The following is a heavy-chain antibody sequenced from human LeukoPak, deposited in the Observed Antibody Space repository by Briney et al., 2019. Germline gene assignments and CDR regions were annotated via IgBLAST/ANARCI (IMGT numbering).Heavy chain of an antibody. CDR1: GFTFSSSW. V-gene: IGHV3-7*01. Sequence: AGGSLRLSCEVSGFTFSSSWMTWVRQAPGKGLEWVASINTDGSVEKYLDSVKGRFTISRDNARNSLYLQMSSLRAEDTALYYCARDSPRRFDYWGQGALVTVFS. CDR2: INTDGSVE. J-gene: IGHJ4*02. CDR3: ARDSPRRFDY.